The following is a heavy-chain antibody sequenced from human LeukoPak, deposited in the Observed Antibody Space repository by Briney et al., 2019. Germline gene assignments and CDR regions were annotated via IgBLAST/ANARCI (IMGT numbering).Heavy chain of an antibody. V-gene: IGHV4-39*07. CDR3: AREEGDGYNAFDY. Sequence: SETLSLTCTVSGGSLSSSSYYWGSIRQPPRKGLEWIGSIYQSGSTYYHPSLKSRVTKSVDTSKNQFSLKLSSVTAADTAVYYCAREEGDGYNAFDYWGQGTWSPSPQ. CDR2: IYQSGST. J-gene: IGHJ4*02. CDR1: GGSLSSSSYY. D-gene: IGHD5-24*01.